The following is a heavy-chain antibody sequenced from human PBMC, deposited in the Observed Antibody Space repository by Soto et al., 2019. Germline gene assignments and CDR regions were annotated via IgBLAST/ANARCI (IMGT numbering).Heavy chain of an antibody. CDR2: IYYSGST. CDR3: ARDYYYGSGRYLGLYGMDV. D-gene: IGHD3-10*01. J-gene: IGHJ6*02. V-gene: IGHV4-59*01. CDR1: GGSISSYY. Sequence: QVQLQESGPGLVKPSETLSLTCTVSGGSISSYYWSWIRQPPGKGLEWIGYIYYSGSTNYNPSLKSRVTISVDTSKNQFSLKLSSVTAADTAVYYCARDYYYGSGRYLGLYGMDVWGQGTTVTVSS.